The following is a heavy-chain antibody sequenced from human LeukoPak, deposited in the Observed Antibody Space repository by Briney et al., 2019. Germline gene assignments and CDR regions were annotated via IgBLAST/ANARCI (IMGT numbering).Heavy chain of an antibody. D-gene: IGHD6-19*01. Sequence: GGSLRLSCAASGFTFSSYGMSWVRQAPGKGLEWVSAISGSGGSTYYADSVKGRFTISRDNSKNTLYLQMNSLKTEDTAVYYCTTHSSGWYRSRSALDYWGQGTLVTVSS. CDR2: ISGSGGST. CDR1: GFTFSSYG. CDR3: TTHSSGWYRSRSALDY. V-gene: IGHV3-23*01. J-gene: IGHJ4*02.